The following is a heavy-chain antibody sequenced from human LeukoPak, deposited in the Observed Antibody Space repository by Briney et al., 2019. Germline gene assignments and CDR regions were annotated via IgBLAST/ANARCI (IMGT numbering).Heavy chain of an antibody. CDR3: ARKRIAALGDETSFGGTPFDS. CDR1: GFTFKTYH. D-gene: IGHD6-6*01. CDR2: ITSGASVI. J-gene: IGHJ4*02. Sequence: PGGSLRLSCVAAGFTFKTYHMSWVRQAPGKWLEWLSGITSGASVIYYADSVKGRFTISRDGAKNSVFLQMSGLTVDDTAVYYCARKRIAALGDETSFGGTPFDSWGQGTLVIVSS. V-gene: IGHV3-48*03.